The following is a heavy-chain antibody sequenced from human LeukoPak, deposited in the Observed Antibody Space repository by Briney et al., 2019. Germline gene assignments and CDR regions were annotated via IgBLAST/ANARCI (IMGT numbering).Heavy chain of an antibody. CDR1: GFTFSSYG. D-gene: IGHD3-10*01. Sequence: PGGSLRLSCAASGFTFSSYGMHWVRQAPGKGLEWVAVISYDGSNKYYADSVKGRFTISRDNSKNTLYLQMNSLRAEDTAVYYCAKDRDYYGSGSYLPDWGQGTLVTVSS. V-gene: IGHV3-30*18. J-gene: IGHJ4*02. CDR3: AKDRDYYGSGSYLPD. CDR2: ISYDGSNK.